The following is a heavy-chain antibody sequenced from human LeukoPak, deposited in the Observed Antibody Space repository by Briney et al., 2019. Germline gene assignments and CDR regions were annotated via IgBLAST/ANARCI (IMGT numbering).Heavy chain of an antibody. CDR2: IIPIFGTA. J-gene: IGHJ4*02. V-gene: IGHV1-69*01. CDR1: GDTFSSYA. Sequence: SVKVSCKASGDTFSSYAVNWVRQAPGQGLEWMGGIIPIFGTANYAQKFQGRVTITADESTSTAYMELSSLRSEDTAVYYCARPRLTDDYSFDYWGQGTLVTVSS. CDR3: ARPRLTDDYSFDY. D-gene: IGHD4-11*01.